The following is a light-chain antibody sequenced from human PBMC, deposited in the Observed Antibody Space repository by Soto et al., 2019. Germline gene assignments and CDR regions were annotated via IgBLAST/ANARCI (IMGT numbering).Light chain of an antibody. CDR2: GAS. CDR3: QQYGSSPRVT. V-gene: IGKV3-20*01. CDR1: QSVSSSY. J-gene: IGKJ3*01. Sequence: EIVLTQSPCTLSLSPGERATLSCSASQSVSSSYLAWYQQKPGQAPRLLIYGASIRATGIPDRFSGSGSGTDFTLIISRLEPEDFAVYYCQQYGSSPRVTFGPGTKVDIK.